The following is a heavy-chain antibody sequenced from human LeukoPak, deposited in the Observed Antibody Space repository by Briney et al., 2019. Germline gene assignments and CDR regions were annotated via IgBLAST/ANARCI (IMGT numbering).Heavy chain of an antibody. CDR2: ISTYDDNI. Sequence: ASVKVSCKASGYTFTGYYMHWVRQAPGQGLEWLGWISTYDDNIKYAQSLQGRLTLTIDTSTSTAYMELRSLTSDDTAVYYCARETYSNILTGTDYWGPGTLVTVSS. J-gene: IGHJ4*02. V-gene: IGHV1-18*04. CDR1: GYTFTGYY. D-gene: IGHD3-9*01. CDR3: ARETYSNILTGTDY.